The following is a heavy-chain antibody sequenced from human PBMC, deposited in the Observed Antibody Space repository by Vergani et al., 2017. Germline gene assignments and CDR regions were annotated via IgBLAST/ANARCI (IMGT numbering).Heavy chain of an antibody. CDR2: IIPMFGTL. Sequence: QVQLVQSGAEVKKPGSSVKVSCKASGGTFSSYGINWVRQAPGQGLEWMGGIIPMFGTLNYAQKFQGRVTITADESTSTAYMALSSLRSEDTAVFYCARGGSDYSSSSGRYYFYMDVWGKGTTVTVSS. CDR1: GGTFSSYG. V-gene: IGHV1-69*01. J-gene: IGHJ6*03. D-gene: IGHD6-6*01. CDR3: ARGGSDYSSSSGRYYFYMDV.